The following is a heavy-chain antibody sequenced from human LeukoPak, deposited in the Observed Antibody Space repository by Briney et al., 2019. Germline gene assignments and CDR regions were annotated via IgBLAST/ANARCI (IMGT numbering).Heavy chain of an antibody. CDR3: AKGNDIVIVPASITH. D-gene: IGHD2-2*01. CDR2: ISSSGSTI. Sequence: PGGSLRLSYAASGFTFSDYYMSWIRQAPGKGLEWVSYISSSGSTIYYADSVKGRFTISRDNSKNSLYLQMNSLRAEDTAVYYCAKGNDIVIVPASITHWGQGTLVTVSS. CDR1: GFTFSDYY. J-gene: IGHJ4*02. V-gene: IGHV3-11*04.